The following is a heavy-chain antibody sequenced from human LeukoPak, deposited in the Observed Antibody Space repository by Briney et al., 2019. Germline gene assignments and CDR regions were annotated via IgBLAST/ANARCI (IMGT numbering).Heavy chain of an antibody. CDR2: ISSSGSTI. J-gene: IGHJ6*03. V-gene: IGHV3-11*04. CDR1: GFTFSDYY. Sequence: GSLRLSCAASGFTFSDYYMSWIRQAPGKGLEWVSYISSSGSTIYYADSVKGRFTISRDNAKNSLYLQMNSLRAEDTAVYYCARDKAEYCGGDCYPYYYYYMDVWGRGTTVTVSS. CDR3: ARDKAEYCGGDCYPYYYYYMDV. D-gene: IGHD2-21*02.